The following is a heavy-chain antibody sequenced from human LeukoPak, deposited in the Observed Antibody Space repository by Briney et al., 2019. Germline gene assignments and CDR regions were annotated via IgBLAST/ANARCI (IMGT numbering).Heavy chain of an antibody. Sequence: SETLSLTCAVYGGSFSGYYWSWIRQPPGKGLEWIGEINHSGSTNYNPSLKSRVTISVDTSKNQFSLKLSSVTAADTAVYYCARDSPLGHSSGWYVFDYWGQGTLVTVSS. J-gene: IGHJ4*02. D-gene: IGHD6-19*01. CDR3: ARDSPLGHSSGWYVFDY. CDR2: INHSGST. CDR1: GGSFSGYY. V-gene: IGHV4-34*01.